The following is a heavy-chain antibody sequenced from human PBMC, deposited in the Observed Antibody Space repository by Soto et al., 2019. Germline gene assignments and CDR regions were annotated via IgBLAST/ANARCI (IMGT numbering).Heavy chain of an antibody. CDR2: IYHSGTT. CDR3: ARLCSSLYSGGHFFVL. Sequence: LSLTCTVSGGSISTNAYYWAWIRQPPAKGLEWIGSIYHSGTTYYNPSLKSRLIISVDSSNNQFSLKLSSVTAADTAIYYCARLCSSLYSGGHFFVLWGQRAPITIPS. V-gene: IGHV4-39*01. CDR1: GGSISTNAYY. D-gene: IGHD2-15*01. J-gene: IGHJ4*02.